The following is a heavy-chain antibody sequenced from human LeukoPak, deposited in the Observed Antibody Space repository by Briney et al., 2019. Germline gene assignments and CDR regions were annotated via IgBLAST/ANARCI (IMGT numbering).Heavy chain of an antibody. CDR2: IIPIFGTP. Sequence: SVKVSCKASGGTFNSYAISWVRQAPGQGLEWMGGIIPIFGTPNYAQKFQGRVTITADESTSTAHMELSSLRSEDTALYYCARDPDAYSSSWYWLYWGQGTLVTVSS. J-gene: IGHJ4*02. D-gene: IGHD6-13*01. CDR3: ARDPDAYSSSWYWLY. CDR1: GGTFNSYA. V-gene: IGHV1-69*13.